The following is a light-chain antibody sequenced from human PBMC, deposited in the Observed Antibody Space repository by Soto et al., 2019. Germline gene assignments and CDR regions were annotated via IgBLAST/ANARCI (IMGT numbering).Light chain of an antibody. Sequence: EKVSLCYRASQSVSSSYLTWYQQKPGQAPRLLIYGASTRATSIPARFSGSGSGTDFTLTISRLESEDFAVYYCQHYGRSIIFGGGTKVDI. J-gene: IGKJ4*01. CDR1: QSVSSSY. V-gene: IGKV3-20*01. CDR3: QHYGRSII. CDR2: GAS.